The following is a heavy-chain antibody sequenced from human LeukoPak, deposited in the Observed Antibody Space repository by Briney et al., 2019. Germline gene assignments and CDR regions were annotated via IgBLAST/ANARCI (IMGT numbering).Heavy chain of an antibody. V-gene: IGHV4-34*01. J-gene: IGHJ4*02. CDR1: GGSFSGYY. CDR3: ASTRSGYHR. Sequence: SETLSLTCAVYGGSFSGYYWSWIRQPPGKGLEWIGEINHSGSTNYNPSLKSRVTISVDTSKNQFSLKLSSVTAADTAVYYCASTRSGYHRWGQGTLVTVSS. CDR2: INHSGST. D-gene: IGHD3-22*01.